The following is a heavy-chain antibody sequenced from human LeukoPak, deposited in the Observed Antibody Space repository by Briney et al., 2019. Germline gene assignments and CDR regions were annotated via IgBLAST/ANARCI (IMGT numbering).Heavy chain of an antibody. D-gene: IGHD4-11*01. V-gene: IGHV5-51*01. CDR3: ARHPYSHYYGTDV. J-gene: IGHJ6*02. CDR1: GYSFTSYW. CDR2: IYPGDSDT. Sequence: GESLKISCKGSGYSFTSYWIGWVRPMPGKGLEWMGIIYPGDSDTRYSSSFQGQVTISADKSISTAYLQWSSLKASDTAMYYCARHPYSHYYGTDVWGQGTTVTVSS.